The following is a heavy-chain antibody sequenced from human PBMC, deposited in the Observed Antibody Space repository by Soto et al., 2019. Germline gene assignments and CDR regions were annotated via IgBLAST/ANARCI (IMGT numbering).Heavy chain of an antibody. CDR2: MSNSGDLR. Sequence: PGESLKIACAASGFSFSTYAMGWVRQTPGKGLEWVSVMSNSGDLRYYADSVKGRFTISRDNSENTLYLQMSSLRAEDTAVYYCAKDAASTSGWYYFDYSGQGTLVTVSS. D-gene: IGHD6-19*01. J-gene: IGHJ4*02. CDR1: GFSFSTYA. V-gene: IGHV3-23*01. CDR3: AKDAASTSGWYYFDY.